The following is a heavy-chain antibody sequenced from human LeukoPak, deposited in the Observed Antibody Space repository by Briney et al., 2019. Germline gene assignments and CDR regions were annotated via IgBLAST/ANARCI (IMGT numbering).Heavy chain of an antibody. Sequence: PSETLSLTCTVSGGSISSYYWSWIRQPPGKGLEWIGYIYYSGSTNYNPSLKSRVTISVDTSKNQFSLKLSSVTAADTAVYYCARGVPAAPDAFDIWGQGTMVTVSS. V-gene: IGHV4-59*01. D-gene: IGHD2-2*01. CDR3: ARGVPAAPDAFDI. J-gene: IGHJ3*02. CDR1: GGSISSYY. CDR2: IYYSGST.